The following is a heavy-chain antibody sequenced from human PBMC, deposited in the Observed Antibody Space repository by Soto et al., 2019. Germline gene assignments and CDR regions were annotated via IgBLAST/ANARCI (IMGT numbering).Heavy chain of an antibody. V-gene: IGHV3-11*01. Sequence: PGESLRLSCPASGFNFSYYYMSGIRQAPGKGLEWVSYISSSGSTIYYADSVKGRFTISRDNAKNSLYLQMNSLRAEDTAVYYCARERYCTNGVCYEDFDYWGQGTLVTVSS. CDR3: ARERYCTNGVCYEDFDY. J-gene: IGHJ4*02. CDR1: GFNFSYYY. D-gene: IGHD2-8*01. CDR2: ISSSGSTI.